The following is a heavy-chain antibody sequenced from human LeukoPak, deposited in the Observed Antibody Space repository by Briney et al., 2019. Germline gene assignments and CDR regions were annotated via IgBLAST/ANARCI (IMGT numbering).Heavy chain of an antibody. J-gene: IGHJ3*02. V-gene: IGHV3-53*01. D-gene: IGHD1-26*01. Sequence: GGSLRLSCAASGLTVSRNYMSWVRQAPGKGLEWVSIIYDDGRTFYAGSVKGRFTISRDDPKNTLYLQMNSLRAEDTAVYYCAKEGAASAFDIWGQGSMVTVSS. CDR3: AKEGAASAFDI. CDR1: GLTVSRNY. CDR2: IYDDGRT.